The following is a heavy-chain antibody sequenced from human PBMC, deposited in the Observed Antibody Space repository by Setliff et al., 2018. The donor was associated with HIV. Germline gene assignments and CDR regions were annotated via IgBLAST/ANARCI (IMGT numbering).Heavy chain of an antibody. CDR3: ARAAYSGTYLWEPATDL. D-gene: IGHD1-26*01. CDR1: GDSITRGSYY. Sequence: SETLSLTCTVSGDSITRGSYYWSWIRQPAGKGLEWIGHTYTSGKTHYSPSLKSRITISADTSKNQLSLNLSSVTAADTAVYYCARAAYSGTYLWEPATDLWGRGTRVTVSS. CDR2: TYTSGKT. V-gene: IGHV4-61*09. J-gene: IGHJ2*01.